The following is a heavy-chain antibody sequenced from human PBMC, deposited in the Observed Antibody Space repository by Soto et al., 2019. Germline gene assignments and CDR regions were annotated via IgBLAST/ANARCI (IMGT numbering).Heavy chain of an antibody. D-gene: IGHD3-22*01. CDR3: ARTTYYYDSSGAPDAFDI. CDR2: IDWDDDK. V-gene: IGHV2-70*20. Sequence: GSGPTLVNPTQNLTLTCTFSGFSLSTSGMCVGWVRQPPGKALEWLALIDWDDDKYYSTSLKTRLTISKDTSKNQVVLTMTNMDPVDTATYYCARTTYYYDSSGAPDAFDIWGQGTMVTVSS. CDR1: GFSLSTSGMC. J-gene: IGHJ3*02.